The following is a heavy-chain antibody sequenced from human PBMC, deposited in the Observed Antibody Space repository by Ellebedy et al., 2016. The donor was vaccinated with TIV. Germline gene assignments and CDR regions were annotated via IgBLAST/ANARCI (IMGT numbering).Heavy chain of an antibody. CDR3: ARGGSGSWGPNWFDP. V-gene: IGHV3-7*03. J-gene: IGHJ5*02. D-gene: IGHD3-10*01. CDR2: IQQGGGET. Sequence: GGSLRLSCAASGFSFKDYWMTWVRQAPGKGLEWVAIIQQGGGETSYVDAAKGRFTISRDNAKESLYLQMNSLRVEATAIYYCARGGSGSWGPNWFDPWGQGTLVSVSS. CDR1: GFSFKDYW.